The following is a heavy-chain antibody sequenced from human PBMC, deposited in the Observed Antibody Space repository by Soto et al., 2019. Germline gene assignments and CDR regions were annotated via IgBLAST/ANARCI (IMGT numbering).Heavy chain of an antibody. CDR1: GYTLSAYY. CDR3: GRDGVEILSPDPGHCLDP. Sequence: QVHLVQSGAEVKSPGASVKVSCKASGYTLSAYYLHWVRHAPGQGLEWMGWLDPNTGRTNYVQKFKGRVTMTSDTSISTAFMELSRLTSDDSAVYYCGRDGVEILSPDPGHCLDPWGQGTLVTVSS. CDR2: LDPNTGRT. D-gene: IGHD1-7*01. V-gene: IGHV1-2*02. J-gene: IGHJ5*02.